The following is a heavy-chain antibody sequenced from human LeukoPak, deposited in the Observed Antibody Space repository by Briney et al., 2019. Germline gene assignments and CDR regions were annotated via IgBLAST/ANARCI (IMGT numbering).Heavy chain of an antibody. CDR3: ARFETSVFYNHGTDV. Sequence: GGSLRLSCAASGFTFSSYWMHWVRQAPGKGLEWVSSISSLSEYILYADSVKDRFTISRDNAENSLYLQMHSLTAEDTAVYFCARFETSVFYNHGTDVWGQGTAVTVSS. J-gene: IGHJ6*02. D-gene: IGHD3-10*01. V-gene: IGHV3-21*01. CDR2: ISSLSEYI. CDR1: GFTFSSYW.